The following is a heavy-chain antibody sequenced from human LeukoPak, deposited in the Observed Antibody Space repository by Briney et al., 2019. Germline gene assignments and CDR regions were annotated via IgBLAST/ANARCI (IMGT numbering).Heavy chain of an antibody. CDR3: ARGIAALPED. D-gene: IGHD6-6*01. V-gene: IGHV1-69*05. CDR2: VIPIFGTA. CDR1: GGTFSSYA. J-gene: IGHJ4*02. Sequence: SVKVSCKASGGTFSSYAISWVRQAPGQGLEWMGGVIPIFGTANYAQKFQGRVTITTDESTSTAYMELSSLRSENTAVYYCARGIAALPEDWGQGTLVTVSS.